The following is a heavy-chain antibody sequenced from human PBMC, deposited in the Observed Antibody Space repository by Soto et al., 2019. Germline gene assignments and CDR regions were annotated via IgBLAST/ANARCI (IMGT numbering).Heavy chain of an antibody. V-gene: IGHV3-20*04. CDR2: INWNGGST. CDR1: GFTFDDYG. Sequence: AGGSLRLSCAASGFTFDDYGMSWVRQAPGKGLEWVSGINWNGGSTGYADSVKGRFTISRHNSKNTLYLQMNSLRAEDTAVYYCARGNTIFGVVSWRNYYYMDVWGKGTTVTVSS. J-gene: IGHJ6*03. D-gene: IGHD3-3*01. CDR3: ARGNTIFGVVSWRNYYYMDV.